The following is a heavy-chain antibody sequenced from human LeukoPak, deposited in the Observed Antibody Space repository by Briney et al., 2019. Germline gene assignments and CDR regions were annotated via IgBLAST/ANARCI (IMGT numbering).Heavy chain of an antibody. Sequence: PSETLSLTCTVSGGSISSYYWSWIRQPPGKGLEWIGYIYYSGSTNYNPSLKSRVTISVDTSKNQFSLKLSSVTAADTAVYYCARGSYLYYYYGMDVWGQGTTVTVSS. CDR1: GGSISSYY. J-gene: IGHJ6*02. V-gene: IGHV4-59*01. CDR2: IYYSGST. D-gene: IGHD1-26*01. CDR3: ARGSYLYYYYGMDV.